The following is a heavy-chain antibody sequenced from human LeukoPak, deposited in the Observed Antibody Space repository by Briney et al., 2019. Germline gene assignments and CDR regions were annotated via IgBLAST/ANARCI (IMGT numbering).Heavy chain of an antibody. CDR3: GKKSTLIRPPTGRKV. V-gene: IGHV4-34*01. CDR2: INHSGST. CDR1: GGSFSGYY. J-gene: IGHJ6*02. D-gene: IGHD2-8*01. Sequence: SETLSLTCAVYGGSFSGYYWSWIRQPPGKGLEWIGEINHSGSTNYNPSLKSRVTISVDTSKNQFSLRLSSVTAADTAVYYCGKKSTLIRPPTGRKVGAQGTT.